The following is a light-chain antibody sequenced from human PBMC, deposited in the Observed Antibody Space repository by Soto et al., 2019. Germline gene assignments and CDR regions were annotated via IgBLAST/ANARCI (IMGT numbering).Light chain of an antibody. J-gene: IGLJ2*01. Sequence: QPVLTQPPSVSGAPGQRVTISCTVSSSNIGAGYDVHWYQQLPGTAPKLLIYGNSNRPSGVPDRFSGSKSGSSASLAITVLKAADEADYYCESYDSSLSGAVVFGGGTKLTVL. V-gene: IGLV1-40*01. CDR1: SSNIGAGYD. CDR2: GNS. CDR3: ESYDSSLSGAVV.